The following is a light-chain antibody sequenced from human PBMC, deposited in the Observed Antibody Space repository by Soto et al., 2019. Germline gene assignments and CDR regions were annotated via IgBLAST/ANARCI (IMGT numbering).Light chain of an antibody. CDR2: DVL. CDR1: SNDVGGHDY. V-gene: IGLV2-14*03. Sequence: QSALTQPASVSGSPGQSITISCTGTSNDVGGHDYVSWYQQHPGTAPQLMIYDVLSRPSGVSDRFSGSKSGHTASLTISGLRPDDEADYYCASYTSSSTLVFGTRTRLTVL. CDR3: ASYTSSSTLV. J-gene: IGLJ1*01.